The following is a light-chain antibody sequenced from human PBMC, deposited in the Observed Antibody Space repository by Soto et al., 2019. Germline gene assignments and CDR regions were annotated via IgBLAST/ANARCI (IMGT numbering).Light chain of an antibody. CDR3: SSHAGSSVV. J-gene: IGLJ1*01. V-gene: IGLV2-11*01. CDR1: SSDVGGYNY. CDR2: DVT. Sequence: QSALPQPRSVSGSPGQSVTISCTGTSSDVGGYNYASWYQQHPGKAPKLMIYDVTTRPSGVPDRFSGSKSGNTASLTISGLQAEDEADYYCSSHAGSSVVFGTGTKVT.